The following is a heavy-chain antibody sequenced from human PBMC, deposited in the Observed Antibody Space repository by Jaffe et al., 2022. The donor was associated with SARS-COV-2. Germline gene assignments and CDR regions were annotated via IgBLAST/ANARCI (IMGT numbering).Heavy chain of an antibody. Sequence: EVQLVESGGGLVQPGGSLRLSCAASGFTFSSYWMSWVRQAPGKGLEWVANIKQDGSEKYYVDSVKGRFTISRDNAKNSLYLQMNSLRAEDTAVYYCARDQRTSGYCTNGVCYTDNHFDYWGQGTLVTVSS. V-gene: IGHV3-7*01. J-gene: IGHJ4*02. CDR3: ARDQRTSGYCTNGVCYTDNHFDY. CDR1: GFTFSSYW. CDR2: IKQDGSEK. D-gene: IGHD2-8*01.